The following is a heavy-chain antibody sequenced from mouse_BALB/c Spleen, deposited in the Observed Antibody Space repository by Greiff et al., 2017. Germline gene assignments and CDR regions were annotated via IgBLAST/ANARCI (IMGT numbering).Heavy chain of an antibody. Sequence: VQLQQSGPELVKPGASVKIPCKASGYTFTDYNMDWVKQSHGKSLEWIGDINPYNGGTIYNQKFKGKATMTVDKSTSTAYMELARMTSEDSAIYYCARKGDGNDVEWYFDDWGAGTTVTVS. D-gene: IGHD2-2*01. J-gene: IGHJ1*01. V-gene: IGHV1-18*01. CDR3: ARKGDGNDVEWYFDD. CDR2: INPYNGGT. CDR1: GYTFTDYN.